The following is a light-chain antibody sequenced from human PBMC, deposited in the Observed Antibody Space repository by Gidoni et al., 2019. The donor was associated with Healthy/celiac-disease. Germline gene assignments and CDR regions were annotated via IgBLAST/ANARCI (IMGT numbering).Light chain of an antibody. Sequence: QSVLPLPPSASGTPGQRVTISCSGSRSNIGSNTVNWYQQLPGTAPKLLIYSNNQRPSGVPDRFSGSKSGTSASLAISGLQSEDEADYYCAAWDDSLNVVFGGGTKLTVL. V-gene: IGLV1-44*01. CDR1: RSNIGSNT. CDR2: SNN. CDR3: AAWDDSLNVV. J-gene: IGLJ2*01.